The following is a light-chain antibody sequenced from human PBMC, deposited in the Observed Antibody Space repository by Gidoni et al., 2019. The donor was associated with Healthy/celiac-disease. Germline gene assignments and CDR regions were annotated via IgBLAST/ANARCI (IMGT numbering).Light chain of an antibody. CDR1: QSVNSN. Sequence: EIVMTQSPATLSVSPGERATLSCRASQSVNSNLAWYQQTPGQAPRLLIYGASTRATGIPARFSGSGSGTEFTLTISSLQSEDFAVYYCQQYNNWPPMYTFXPXTKLEIK. V-gene: IGKV3-15*01. CDR3: QQYNNWPPMYT. CDR2: GAS. J-gene: IGKJ2*01.